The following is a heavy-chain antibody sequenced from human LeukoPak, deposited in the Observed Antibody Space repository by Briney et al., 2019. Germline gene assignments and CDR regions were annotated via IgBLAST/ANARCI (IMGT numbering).Heavy chain of an antibody. J-gene: IGHJ4*02. CDR1: GFSFRDYW. V-gene: IGHV3-7*01. Sequence: PGGSLRLSCAASGFSFRDYWMSWVRQAPGKGLEWVADMSPDGSDKTYVDSVEGRLTISRDNAKQSLYLQMDSLTAEDTAVYYCVTSWCRQQRDYWGQGTLVTVSS. D-gene: IGHD2-8*01. CDR3: VTSWCRQQRDY. CDR2: MSPDGSDK.